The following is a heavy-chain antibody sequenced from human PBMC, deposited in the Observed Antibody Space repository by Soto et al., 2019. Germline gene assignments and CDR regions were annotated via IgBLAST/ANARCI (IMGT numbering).Heavy chain of an antibody. CDR2: INHSGST. Sequence: SETLSLTCAVYGGSFSGYYWSWIRQPPGKGLEWIGEINHSGSTNYNPSLKSRVTISVDTSKNQFSLKLSSVTAADTAVYYCAASTISTGYYFDYWGQGTLVTVSS. J-gene: IGHJ4*02. V-gene: IGHV4-34*01. D-gene: IGHD3-9*01. CDR1: GGSFSGYY. CDR3: AASTISTGYYFDY.